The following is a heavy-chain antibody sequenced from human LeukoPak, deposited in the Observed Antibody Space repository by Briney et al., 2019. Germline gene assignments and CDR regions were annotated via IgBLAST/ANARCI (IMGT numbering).Heavy chain of an antibody. D-gene: IGHD3-9*01. J-gene: IGHJ4*02. CDR2: IYYSGST. Sequence: PSETLSLTCTVSGGSISSSSYYWGWIRQPPGKGLEWIGSIYYSGSTYYNPSLKSRVTISVDTSKNQFPLKLSSVTAADTAVYYCARQPRYFDWLLFYWGQGTLVTVSS. V-gene: IGHV4-39*01. CDR3: ARQPRYFDWLLFY. CDR1: GGSISSSSYY.